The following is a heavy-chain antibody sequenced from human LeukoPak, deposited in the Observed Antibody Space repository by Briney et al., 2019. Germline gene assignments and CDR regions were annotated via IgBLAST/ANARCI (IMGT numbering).Heavy chain of an antibody. J-gene: IGHJ5*02. D-gene: IGHD6-13*01. CDR3: AKGSREHPSYSSWFDP. V-gene: IGHV3-23*01. Sequence: PGGSLRLSCAASGFTFSNFAMNWVRQAPGKGLEWVSTISGSGGSTYYADSVKGRFTISRDNSKNTLYLQMNSLRAEDTAIYYCAKGSREHPSYSSWFDPWGQGTLVTVSS. CDR2: ISGSGGST. CDR1: GFTFSNFA.